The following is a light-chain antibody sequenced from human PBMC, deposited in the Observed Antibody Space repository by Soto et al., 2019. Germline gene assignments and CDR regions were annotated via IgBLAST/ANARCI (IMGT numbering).Light chain of an antibody. CDR3: QSYDSSFVI. J-gene: IGLJ2*01. CDR1: SSDVGSYNL. Sequence: QSALTQPASVSGSPGQSITISCTGTSSDVGSYNLVSWYQHHPGKAPKLMIYEGSKRPSGVSNRFSGSRSGNTASLTISGLQTEDEADYYCQSYDSSFVIFGGGTKLTVL. CDR2: EGS. V-gene: IGLV2-23*01.